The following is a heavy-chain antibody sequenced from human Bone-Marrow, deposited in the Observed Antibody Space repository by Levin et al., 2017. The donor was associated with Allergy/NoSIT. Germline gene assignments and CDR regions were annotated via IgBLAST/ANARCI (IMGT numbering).Heavy chain of an antibody. J-gene: IGHJ5*02. V-gene: IGHV4-30-2*01. CDR2: IYHSGST. CDR1: GGSISSGGYS. CDR3: ARVSLAATAPLEKWFDP. Sequence: SPTLSLPCAVSGGSISSGGYSWSWIRQPPGKGLEWIGYIYHSGSTYYNPSLKSRVTISVDRSKNQFSLKLSSVTAADTAVYYCARVSLAATAPLEKWFDPWGQGTLVTVSS. D-gene: IGHD3-16*01.